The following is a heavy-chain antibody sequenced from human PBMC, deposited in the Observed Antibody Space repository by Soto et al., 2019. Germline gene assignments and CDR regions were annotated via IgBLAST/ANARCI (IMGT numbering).Heavy chain of an antibody. CDR1: GFTFSSYS. CDR3: AREYYYDSSGWGDGAFDI. Sequence: PGGSLRLSCAASGFTFSSYSMNWVRQAPGKGLEWVSSISSSSSYIYYADSVKGRFTISRDNAKNSLYLQMNSLRAEDTAVYYCAREYYYDSSGWGDGAFDIWGQGTMVTVSS. D-gene: IGHD3-22*01. J-gene: IGHJ3*02. V-gene: IGHV3-21*01. CDR2: ISSSSSYI.